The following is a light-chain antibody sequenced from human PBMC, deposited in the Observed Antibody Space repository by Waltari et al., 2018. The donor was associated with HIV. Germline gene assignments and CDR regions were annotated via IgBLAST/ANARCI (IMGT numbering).Light chain of an antibody. Sequence: QSALTQPASVSGSPGQSITISCTGTSSDVGSYNLVSWYQQHPGKAPKLMIYEGSKRPSGVSKRFSGSKSGNTASLTISGLQADDEANYYCCSYAGSSTWVFGGGTKLTVL. CDR3: CSYAGSSTWV. CDR1: SSDVGSYNL. V-gene: IGLV2-23*01. CDR2: EGS. J-gene: IGLJ3*02.